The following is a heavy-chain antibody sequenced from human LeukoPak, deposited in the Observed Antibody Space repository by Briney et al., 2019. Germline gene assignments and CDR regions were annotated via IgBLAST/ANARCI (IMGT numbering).Heavy chain of an antibody. CDR2: IYTGGTT. Sequence: PGGSLRLSCAASGFSVTSNHMNWVGQAPGKGLEWVLIIYTGGTTHYADSLNDRFAISRDDSINTLYLQMNSLRAEATAVYYCARDSSSYYFDYWGQGTLVTVSS. CDR3: ARDSSSYYFDY. CDR1: GFSVTSNH. D-gene: IGHD6-6*01. V-gene: IGHV3-66*01. J-gene: IGHJ4*02.